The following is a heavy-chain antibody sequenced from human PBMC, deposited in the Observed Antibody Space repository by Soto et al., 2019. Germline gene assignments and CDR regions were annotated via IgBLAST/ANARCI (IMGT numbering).Heavy chain of an antibody. CDR3: ARSPHCSGGSCYYWYFDL. CDR2: IYHSGST. Sequence: QVQLQESGPGLVKPSGTLSLTCAVSGGSISSSNWWSWVRQPPGKGLEWIGEIYHSGSTNYNPSLKSRVTITVDQSKHQFSLKLSSVTAADTAVYYCARSPHCSGGSCYYWYFDLWGRGTLVTVSS. V-gene: IGHV4-4*02. CDR1: GGSISSSNW. D-gene: IGHD2-15*01. J-gene: IGHJ2*01.